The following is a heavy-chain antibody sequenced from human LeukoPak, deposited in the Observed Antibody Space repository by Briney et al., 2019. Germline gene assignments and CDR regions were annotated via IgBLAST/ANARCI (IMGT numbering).Heavy chain of an antibody. CDR2: IYSGGST. Sequence: GGSLRLSCAASGFTVSSNYMSWVRQAPGKGLEWVSIIYSGGSTFYADSVKGRFTISRDDSKNTLYLQMNSLRAEDTAVYYCARGYSYAYYFDYWGQGTLVTVSS. CDR3: ARGYSYAYYFDY. CDR1: GFTVSSNY. J-gene: IGHJ4*02. V-gene: IGHV3-53*01. D-gene: IGHD5-18*01.